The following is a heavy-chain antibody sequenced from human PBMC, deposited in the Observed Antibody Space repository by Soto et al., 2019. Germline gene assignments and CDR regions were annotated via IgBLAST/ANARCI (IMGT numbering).Heavy chain of an antibody. D-gene: IGHD3-3*01. CDR3: ARSRLRFSRLKGAHGMDV. V-gene: IGHV3-33*01. CDR1: GFTFSSYG. Sequence: GGSLRLSCAASGFTFSSYGMHWVRQAPGKGLEWVAVIWYDGSNKYYADSVKGRFTISRDNSKNTLYLQMNSLRAEDTAVYYCARSRLRFSRLKGAHGMDVWGQGTTVTVSS. CDR2: IWYDGSNK. J-gene: IGHJ6*02.